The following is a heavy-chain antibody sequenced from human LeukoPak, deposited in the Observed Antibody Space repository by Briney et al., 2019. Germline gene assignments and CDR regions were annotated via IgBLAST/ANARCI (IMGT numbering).Heavy chain of an antibody. D-gene: IGHD3-22*01. CDR3: ARFIGSSGYYDY. CDR1: GGSISTYS. J-gene: IGHJ4*01. CDR2: IYYTGST. Sequence: SETLSLTCTVSGGSISTYSWSWIRQPPGKGLEWIGYIYYTGSTNYNPSLKSRVTISVDTSKNQFSLQLSSVTAADTAVYYCARFIGSSGYYDYWGHGTLVTVPS. V-gene: IGHV4-59*01.